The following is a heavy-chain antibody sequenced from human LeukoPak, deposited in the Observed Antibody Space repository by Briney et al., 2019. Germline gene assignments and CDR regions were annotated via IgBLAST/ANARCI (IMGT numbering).Heavy chain of an antibody. Sequence: ASVKVSCKASGYTFTGYYMHWVRQAPGQGVEGMGWINPNSGGTDYAQKFQGRVTMTRDTSISTTSKELRRLRSDHTAVYYCARAEALSDNSGYYEDYWGQGPLVTVSS. J-gene: IGHJ4*02. CDR1: GYTFTGYY. CDR3: ARAEALSDNSGYYEDY. CDR2: INPNSGGT. V-gene: IGHV1-2*02. D-gene: IGHD3-22*01.